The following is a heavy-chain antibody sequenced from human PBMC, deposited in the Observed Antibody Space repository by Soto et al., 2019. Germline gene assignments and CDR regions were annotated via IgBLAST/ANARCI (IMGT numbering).Heavy chain of an antibody. CDR1: GFTFSSYG. J-gene: IGHJ3*02. V-gene: IGHV3-30*18. CDR2: ISYDGSNK. CDR3: AKDKTRRYSASLDI. D-gene: IGHD1-26*01. Sequence: QVQLVESGGGVVQPGRSLRLSCAASGFTFSSYGMHWVRQAPGKGLEWVAVISYDGSNKYYADSVKGRFTISRDNSKNTLYLQMNSLRAEDTAVYYCAKDKTRRYSASLDIWGQGTMVTVSS.